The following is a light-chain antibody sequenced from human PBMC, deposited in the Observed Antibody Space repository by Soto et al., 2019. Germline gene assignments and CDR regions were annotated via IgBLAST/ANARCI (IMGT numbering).Light chain of an antibody. CDR2: GAS. Sequence: EIILTQSPDTLSLSPGERATLSCRASQTVSSNYLAWCQQRPGQAPRLLIYGASTRAAGIPDRFSGSGSGTDFTLTITRLEPDDFATYYCQQYNSYQTWTFGQGTKVEIK. V-gene: IGKV3-20*01. CDR3: QQYNSYQTWT. CDR1: QTVSSNY. J-gene: IGKJ1*01.